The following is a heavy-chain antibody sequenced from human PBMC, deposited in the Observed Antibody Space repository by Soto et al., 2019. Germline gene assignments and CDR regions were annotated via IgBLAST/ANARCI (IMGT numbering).Heavy chain of an antibody. CDR1: GFTFSSYW. V-gene: IGHV3-74*01. CDR3: AIRYCGGDCYLDPDAEYFQH. CDR2: INSDGSST. Sequence: GGSLRLSCAASGFTFSSYWMHWVRQAPGKGLVWVSRINSDGSSTSYADSVKGRFTISRDNAKNTLYLQMNSLRAEDTAVYYWAIRYCGGDCYLDPDAEYFQHWGQGTLVTVSS. D-gene: IGHD2-21*02. J-gene: IGHJ1*01.